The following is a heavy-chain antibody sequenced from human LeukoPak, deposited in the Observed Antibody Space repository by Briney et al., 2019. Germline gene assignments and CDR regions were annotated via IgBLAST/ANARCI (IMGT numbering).Heavy chain of an antibody. CDR2: INHSGST. D-gene: IGHD1-7*01. Sequence: SETLCLTCAVYGGSFSGYYWSWIRQPPGKGLEWIGEINHSGSTNYNPSLKSRVTISVDTSKNQFSLKLSSVTAADTAVYYCASSRYNWNYGGFDYWGQGTLVTVSS. CDR3: ASSRYNWNYGGFDY. V-gene: IGHV4-34*01. CDR1: GGSFSGYY. J-gene: IGHJ4*02.